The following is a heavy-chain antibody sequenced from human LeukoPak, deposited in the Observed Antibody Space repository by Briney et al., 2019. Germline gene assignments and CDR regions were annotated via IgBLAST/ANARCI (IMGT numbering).Heavy chain of an antibody. J-gene: IGHJ4*02. V-gene: IGHV3-23*01. Sequence: PGGSLRLSCAASGFTFSNAWMSWVRPAPGKGLEWVSAISGSGGSTYYADSVKGRFTISRDNSKNTLYLQMNSLRAEDTAVYYCAKTSRYFDWLLSFDYSGQGTLVTVSS. CDR3: AKTSRYFDWLLSFDY. CDR1: GFTFSNAW. D-gene: IGHD3-9*01. CDR2: ISGSGGST.